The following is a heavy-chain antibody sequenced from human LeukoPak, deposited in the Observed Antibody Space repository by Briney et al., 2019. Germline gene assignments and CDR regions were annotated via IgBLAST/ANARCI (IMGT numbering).Heavy chain of an antibody. CDR3: AEDPQTGGKSYYYDSSGYYSHFDY. CDR2: ISGSGGST. Sequence: PGRSLRLSCAASGFTFSSYAMSWVRQAPGKGLEWVSAISGSGGSTYYADSVKGRFTIFRDNSKNTLYLQMNSLRAEDTAVYYCAEDPQTGGKSYYYDSSGYYSHFDYWGQGTLVTVSS. D-gene: IGHD3-22*01. CDR1: GFTFSSYA. V-gene: IGHV3-23*01. J-gene: IGHJ4*02.